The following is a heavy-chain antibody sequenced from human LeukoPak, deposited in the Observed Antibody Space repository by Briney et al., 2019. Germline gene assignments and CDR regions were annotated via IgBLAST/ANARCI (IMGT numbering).Heavy chain of an antibody. CDR3: ARDGGHDFWSGFYNWFDP. Sequence: GGSLRLSCAASGFTFSSYSMSWVRQAPGKGLEWVSSISTSSSYIYYADSVKGRFTVSRDNGKSTVYLQMNSLRAEDTAVYYCARDGGHDFWSGFYNWFDPWGQGTLVTVSS. CDR1: GFTFSSYS. V-gene: IGHV3-21*01. CDR2: ISTSSSYI. J-gene: IGHJ5*02. D-gene: IGHD3-3*01.